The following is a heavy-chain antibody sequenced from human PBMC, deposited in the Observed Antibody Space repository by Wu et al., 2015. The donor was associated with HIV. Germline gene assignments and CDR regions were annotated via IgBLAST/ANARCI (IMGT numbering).Heavy chain of an antibody. CDR1: GYTFNTKD. CDR2: MNPNSGNT. J-gene: IGHJ5*02. CDR3: ARGIGCGGGSCNSGWFDP. D-gene: IGHD2-15*01. Sequence: QVQLVQSGAEVKKPGASVKVSCKASGYTFNTKDINWVRQATGQGLEWMGWMNPNSGNTGYAQKFQGRVTMTRNTSISTAYMELRSLRSEDTAVYYCARGIGCGGGSCNSGWFDPVGPREPWSTVSS. V-gene: IGHV1-8*01.